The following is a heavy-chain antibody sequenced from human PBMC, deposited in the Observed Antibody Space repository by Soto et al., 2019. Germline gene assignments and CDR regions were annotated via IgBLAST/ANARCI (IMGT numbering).Heavy chain of an antibody. CDR2: IYYSGST. CDR3: ARENVDIVSGLDP. Sequence: SETLSLTYTVSGGYIRSYYWSWIRQPPGKGLEWIGYIYYSGSTNYNPSLKSRVTISVDTSKNQFSLKLSSVTAADTAVYYCARENVDIVSGLDPWGQGTLVTVSS. CDR1: GGYIRSYY. J-gene: IGHJ5*02. V-gene: IGHV4-59*01. D-gene: IGHD5-12*01.